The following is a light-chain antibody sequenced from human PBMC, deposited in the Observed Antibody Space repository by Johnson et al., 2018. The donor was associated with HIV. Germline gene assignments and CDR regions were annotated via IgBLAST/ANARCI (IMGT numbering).Light chain of an antibody. Sequence: QSVLTQPPSVSAAPGQKVTISCSGTDSNIGNNYVSWYQQFPGTAPKLLIYDNNKRPSGIPDRFSGSKSGTSATLGITGLQPQDEADYYCEKWESILAGVFGTGTKVTVL. V-gene: IGLV1-51*01. J-gene: IGLJ1*01. CDR3: EKWESILAGV. CDR2: DNN. CDR1: DSNIGNNY.